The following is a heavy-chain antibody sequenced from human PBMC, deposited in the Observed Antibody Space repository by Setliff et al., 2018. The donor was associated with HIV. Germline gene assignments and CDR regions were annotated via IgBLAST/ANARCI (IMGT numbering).Heavy chain of an antibody. Sequence: GGFLRLSCAASGFTFSSYWMHWVRQAPGKGPVWVSRIYSDGSRTSYVDSVKGRFTIFRDNANNTLYLQMNSLRAEDTAVYYCARDKGVFGVAAGMDVWGQGTTVTVSS. D-gene: IGHD3-3*01. J-gene: IGHJ6*02. V-gene: IGHV3-74*01. CDR2: IYSDGSRT. CDR3: ARDKGVFGVAAGMDV. CDR1: GFTFSSYW.